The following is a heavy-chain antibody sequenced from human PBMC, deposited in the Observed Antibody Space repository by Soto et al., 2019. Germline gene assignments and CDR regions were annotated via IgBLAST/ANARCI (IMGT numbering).Heavy chain of an antibody. J-gene: IGHJ4*02. V-gene: IGHV4-31*03. CDR1: GVSISSGAYY. CDR3: AHILSGSQFNY. D-gene: IGHD3-9*01. CDR2: IYYSGST. Sequence: PSETLSLTCTVSGVSISSGAYYCSWIRQHPGKGLEWIGYIYYSGSTYYNPSLKSRLTISVDTSKNQFSLRLSSVTAADTAIYYCAHILSGSQFNYWGQGTPVTVSS.